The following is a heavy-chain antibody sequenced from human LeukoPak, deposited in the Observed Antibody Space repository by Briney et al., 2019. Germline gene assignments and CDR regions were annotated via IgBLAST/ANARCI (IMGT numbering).Heavy chain of an antibody. D-gene: IGHD2-21*02. CDR3: ARFRTWGDKAFDY. J-gene: IGHJ4*02. CDR1: GFTFNAFG. V-gene: IGHV3-48*01. Sequence: PGGSLRLSCGASGFTFNAFGMNWVRQAPGKGLEWVSYIGTTSGAIYYADSVEGRFTISRDSAKNSLYLQMNSLRAEDTAVYYCARFRTWGDKAFDYWGQGTLVTVSS. CDR2: IGTTSGAI.